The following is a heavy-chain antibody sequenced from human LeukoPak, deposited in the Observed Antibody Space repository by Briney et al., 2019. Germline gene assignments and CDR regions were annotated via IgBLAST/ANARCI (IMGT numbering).Heavy chain of an antibody. J-gene: IGHJ5*02. V-gene: IGHV1-46*01. D-gene: IGHD1-7*01. CDR3: ARGTIEGFDP. CDR2: INPSGGSA. CDR1: GYTFTRDY. Sequence: ASVKVSCKASGYTFTRDYIHWVRQVFGQGLEWMGIINPSGGSATYAQKFQGRVTMTREMSTSTVYMELSSLKSEDTAEYYCARGTIEGFDPWGQGTLVTVSS.